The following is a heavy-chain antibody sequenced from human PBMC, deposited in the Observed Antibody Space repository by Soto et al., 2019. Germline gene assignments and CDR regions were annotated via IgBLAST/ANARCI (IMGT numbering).Heavy chain of an antibody. CDR3: ARGPITQTTFIDH. D-gene: IGHD1-7*01. CDR2: ISYDGGNQ. V-gene: IGHV3-30-3*01. CDR1: GFTFSSYP. J-gene: IGHJ4*02. Sequence: GGSLRLSCEASGFTFSSYPMHWVRQAPGKGLEWVTVISYDGGNQYYADSVEGRFTISRDNSKDTLYLQMHSLRSDDTAVYFCARGPITQTTFIDHWGQGTLVTVS.